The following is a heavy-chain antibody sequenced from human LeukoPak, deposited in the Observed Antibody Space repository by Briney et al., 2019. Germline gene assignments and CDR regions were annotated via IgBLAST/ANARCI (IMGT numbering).Heavy chain of an antibody. CDR2: INWNGGSS. D-gene: IGHD3-9*01. CDR3: ARVESVDILTGYYPDY. CDR1: GFTFDDYG. V-gene: IGHV3-20*04. Sequence: GGSLRLSCAASGFTFDDYGMSWVRQAPGKGLEWVSGINWNGGSSGYADSVKGRFTISRDNAKNSLYLQMNSLRAEDTALYYCARVESVDILTGYYPDYWGQGTLVTVSS. J-gene: IGHJ4*02.